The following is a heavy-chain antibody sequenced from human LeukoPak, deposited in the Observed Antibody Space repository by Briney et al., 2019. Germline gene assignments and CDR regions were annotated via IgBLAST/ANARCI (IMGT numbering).Heavy chain of an antibody. J-gene: IGHJ3*02. D-gene: IGHD3-22*01. CDR1: GGTFSSYA. CDR3: ARYYDSSGWAAGHGAFDI. Sequence: ASVKVSCKASGGTFSSYAISWVRQAPGQGLEWMGGIIPIFGTANYAQKFQGRVTITTDESTSTAYMELSSLRSEDTAVYYCARYYDSSGWAAGHGAFDIWGQGTMVTVSS. CDR2: IIPIFGTA. V-gene: IGHV1-69*05.